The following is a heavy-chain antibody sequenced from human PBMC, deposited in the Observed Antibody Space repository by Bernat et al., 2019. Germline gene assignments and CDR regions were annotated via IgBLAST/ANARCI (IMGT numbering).Heavy chain of an antibody. V-gene: IGHV3-21*01. CDR2: ISSSSSYI. J-gene: IGHJ4*02. CDR3: LCLLGNEYFDY. D-gene: IGHD7-27*01. CDR1: GFTFSSYS. Sequence: EVQLVESGGGLVKPGGSLRLSCAASGFTFSSYSVNWVRQAPGKGLEWVSSISSSSSYIYYADSVKGRFTISRDNAKNSLYLQMNSLRAEDTAVYYCLCLLGNEYFDYWGQGTLVTVSS.